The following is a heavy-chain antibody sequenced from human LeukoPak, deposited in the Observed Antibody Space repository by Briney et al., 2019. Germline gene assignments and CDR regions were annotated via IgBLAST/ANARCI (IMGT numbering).Heavy chain of an antibody. V-gene: IGHV4-38-2*01. Sequence: PSETLSLTCAVSGYSISSGYYWGWIRQPPGKGLERIGSIYHSGSTYYNPSLKSRVTISVDTSKNQFSLKLSSVTAADTAVYYCARGLGYCSSTSCYTLDNWFDPWGQGTLVTVSS. CDR2: IYHSGST. CDR1: GYSISSGYY. J-gene: IGHJ5*02. CDR3: ARGLGYCSSTSCYTLDNWFDP. D-gene: IGHD2-2*02.